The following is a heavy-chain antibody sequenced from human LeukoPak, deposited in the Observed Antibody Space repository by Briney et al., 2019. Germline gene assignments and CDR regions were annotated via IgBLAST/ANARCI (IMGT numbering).Heavy chain of an antibody. D-gene: IGHD5-12*01. V-gene: IGHV3-48*01. CDR1: GFTFSSYS. CDR2: ISSSSSTI. J-gene: IGHJ4*02. CDR3: ARDVDIVADRRPFDY. Sequence: GGSLRLSCAASGFTFSSYSMNWVRHAPGKGLEWVSYISSSSSTIYYADSVKGRFTISRDNAKNSLYLQMNSLRAEDTAVYYCARDVDIVADRRPFDYWGQGTLVTVSS.